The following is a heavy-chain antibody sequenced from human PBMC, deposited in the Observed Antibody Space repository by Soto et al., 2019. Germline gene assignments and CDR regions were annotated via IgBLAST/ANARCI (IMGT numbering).Heavy chain of an antibody. D-gene: IGHD7-27*01. CDR1: GYDFSTYW. CDR2: IYPRDSDT. V-gene: IGHV5-51*01. CDR3: ARGVNWGSTYFDY. J-gene: IGHJ4*02. Sequence: PGETLKISCKGSGYDFSTYWIAWVRQKPGQGLEWMGIIYPRDSDTRYSPSFQGQATISADESISTAYLQWNSLKASDTAIYYCARGVNWGSTYFDYWGPGTLVTVSS.